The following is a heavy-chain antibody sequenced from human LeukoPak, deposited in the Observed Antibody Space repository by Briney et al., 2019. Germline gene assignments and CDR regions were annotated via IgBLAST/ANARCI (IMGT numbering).Heavy chain of an antibody. Sequence: GGSLRLSCAASGFTFSSYEMNWVRQAPGKGLEWVSYISSSGSTIYYADSVKGRFTISRDNAKNSLYLQMNSLRAEGTAVYCRARYAGFYGDEKNYYYYYMDVWGKGTTVTVSS. CDR1: GFTFSSYE. V-gene: IGHV3-48*03. D-gene: IGHD4-17*01. CDR3: ARYAGFYGDEKNYYYYYMDV. J-gene: IGHJ6*03. CDR2: ISSSGSTI.